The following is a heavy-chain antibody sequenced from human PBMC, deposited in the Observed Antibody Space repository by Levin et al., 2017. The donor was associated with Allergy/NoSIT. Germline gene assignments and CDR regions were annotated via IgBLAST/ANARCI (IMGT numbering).Heavy chain of an antibody. J-gene: IGHJ2*01. CDR2: IKQDGSEK. Sequence: PGGSLRLSCAASGFTFSSYWMSWVRQAPGKGLEWVANIKQDGSEKYYVDSVKGRFTISRDNAKNSLYLQMNSLRAEDTAVYYCARRATMIVVVIGDWYFDLWGRGTLVTVSS. V-gene: IGHV3-7*01. D-gene: IGHD3-22*01. CDR1: GFTFSSYW. CDR3: ARRATMIVVVIGDWYFDL.